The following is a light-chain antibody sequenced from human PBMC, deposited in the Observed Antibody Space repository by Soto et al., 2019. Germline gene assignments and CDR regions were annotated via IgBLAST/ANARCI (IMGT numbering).Light chain of an antibody. V-gene: IGLV2-14*03. Sequence: QSVLTQPASVSGSPGQSITVSCTGTSSDVGCYNSVSGYQEHPGKPPKRIIDEVSNRPSGVSDRFSGSKSGNTASLTISGPQAADEADYYCRSYPSTSSYVFATGRKVTVL. CDR1: SSDVGCYNS. CDR3: RSYPSTSSYV. CDR2: EVS. J-gene: IGLJ1*01.